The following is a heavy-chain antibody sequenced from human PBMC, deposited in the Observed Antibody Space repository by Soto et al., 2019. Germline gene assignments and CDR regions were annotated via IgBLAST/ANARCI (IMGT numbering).Heavy chain of an antibody. CDR1: GYAFTTYG. J-gene: IGHJ4*02. CDR3: ARGRYGDY. V-gene: IGHV1-18*01. Sequence: QGHLVQSGAEVKTPGASVKVSCKGSGYAFTTYGITWVRQAPGQGLEWMGWISAHNGNTNYAQKLQGRVTVTRDTSTSTAYMELRSLRSDDTAVYYCARGRYGDYWGQGALVTVSS. CDR2: ISAHNGNT. D-gene: IGHD1-1*01.